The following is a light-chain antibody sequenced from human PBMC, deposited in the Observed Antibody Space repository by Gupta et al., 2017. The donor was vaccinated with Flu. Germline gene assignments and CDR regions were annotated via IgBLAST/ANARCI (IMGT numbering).Light chain of an antibody. V-gene: IGLV6-57*01. CDR1: IGSIAPNY. CDR3: QSYDSGNRDVV. CDR2: EDN. Sequence: KFMLTQPHYVSESPGKTVTISCPRSIGSIAPNYVQWFQQRPGSSPTTVIYEDNHRLSGVPDRFSCSIDSSANSASLTISGLKTEDEADYYCQSYDSGNRDVVFGGGTKLTVL. J-gene: IGLJ2*01.